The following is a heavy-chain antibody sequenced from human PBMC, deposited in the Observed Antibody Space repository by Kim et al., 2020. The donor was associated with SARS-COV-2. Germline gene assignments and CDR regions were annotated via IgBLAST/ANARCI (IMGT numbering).Heavy chain of an antibody. CDR1: GFTVSSNY. CDR2: IYSGGST. V-gene: IGHV3-66*01. CDR3: ASRFTGSYGMDV. Sequence: GGSLRLSCAASGFTVSSNYMSWVRQAPGKGLEWVSVIYSGGSTYYADSVKGRFTISRDNSKNTLYLQMNSLRAEDTAVYYCASRFTGSYGMDVWGQGTTVTVSS. J-gene: IGHJ6*02. D-gene: IGHD3-3*01.